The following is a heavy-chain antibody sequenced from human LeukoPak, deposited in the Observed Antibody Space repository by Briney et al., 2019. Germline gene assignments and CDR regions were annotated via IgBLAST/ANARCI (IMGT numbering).Heavy chain of an antibody. CDR1: GFTFSSYG. Sequence: GRSLRLSCAASGFTFSSYGMHWVRQAPGKGLEWVAVIWYDGSNKYYADSVKGRFTISRDSSKNTLYLQMNSLRAEDTAVYYCAKGVGTNKGGYYFDYWGQGTPVTVSS. D-gene: IGHD1-26*01. CDR3: AKGVGTNKGGYYFDY. CDR2: IWYDGSNK. J-gene: IGHJ4*02. V-gene: IGHV3-33*06.